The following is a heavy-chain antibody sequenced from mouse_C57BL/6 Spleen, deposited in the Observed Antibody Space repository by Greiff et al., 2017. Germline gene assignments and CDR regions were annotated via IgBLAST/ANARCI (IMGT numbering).Heavy chain of an antibody. J-gene: IGHJ2*01. CDR2: IYPSDSET. D-gene: IGHD2-5*01. CDR3: ARGAYYSNPYYFDY. Sequence: QVQLQQPGAELVRPGSSVKLSCKASGYTFTSYWMDWVKQRPGQGLEWIGNIYPSDSETHYNQKFKDKATLTVDKSSSTAYMQLSSLTSEDSAVEYCARGAYYSNPYYFDYWDQGTALTVSS. CDR1: GYTFTSYW. V-gene: IGHV1-61*01.